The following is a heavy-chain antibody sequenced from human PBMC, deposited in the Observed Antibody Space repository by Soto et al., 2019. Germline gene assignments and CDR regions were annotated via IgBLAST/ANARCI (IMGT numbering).Heavy chain of an antibody. J-gene: IGHJ6*02. Sequence: QVQLVQSGAEVTKPGSSVNVSCQASGGTFSNYAISWVRQAPGQGLEWMGGIIPIFGTSNWAERFQGRVTCSADKSTATAYMNLSSLRSDDTAIYYCARASSDCTSVRCTPPDFYYAMDVWGQGTTVTISS. D-gene: IGHD2-8*02. CDR1: GGTFSNYA. CDR2: IIPIFGTS. V-gene: IGHV1-69*06. CDR3: ARASSDCTSVRCTPPDFYYAMDV.